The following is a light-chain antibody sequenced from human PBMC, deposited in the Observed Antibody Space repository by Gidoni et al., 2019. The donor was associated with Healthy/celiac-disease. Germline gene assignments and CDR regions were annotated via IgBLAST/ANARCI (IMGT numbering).Light chain of an antibody. CDR3: QQYGSSPYT. CDR2: GAS. J-gene: IGKJ2*01. Sequence: DIVLTQSPGTLSLSPGERATLSCRDSQSVSSSYLAWYQQKPGQAPRLLLYGASSRATGIPDRFSGSGSGTDFTLTISRLEPEDFAVYYCQQYGSSPYTFGQGTKLEIK. V-gene: IGKV3-20*01. CDR1: QSVSSSY.